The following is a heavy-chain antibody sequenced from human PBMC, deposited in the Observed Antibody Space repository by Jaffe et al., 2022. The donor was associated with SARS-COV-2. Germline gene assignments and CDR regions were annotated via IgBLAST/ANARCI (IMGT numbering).Heavy chain of an antibody. V-gene: IGHV3-15*01. J-gene: IGHJ6*02. CDR1: GFTFSNAW. D-gene: IGHD6-13*01. Sequence: EVQLVESGGGLVKPGGSLRLSCAASGFTFSNAWMSWVRQAPGKGLEWVGRIKSKTDGGTTDYAAPVKGRFTISRDDSKNTLYLQMNSLKTEDTAVYYCTTDRVQSGAAGTEVYYYYGMDVWGQGTTVTVSS. CDR2: IKSKTDGGTT. CDR3: TTDRVQSGAAGTEVYYYYGMDV.